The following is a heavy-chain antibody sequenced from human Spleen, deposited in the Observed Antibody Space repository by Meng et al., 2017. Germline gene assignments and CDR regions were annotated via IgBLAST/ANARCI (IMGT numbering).Heavy chain of an antibody. D-gene: IGHD3-10*01. CDR1: GFTFTHAW. CDR2: IRSKSDGGTT. V-gene: IGHV3-15*01. CDR3: TTEDRYYGSGSPTESSAFHF. Sequence: GESLKISCAASGFTFTHAWMNWVRQARGKGLEWVGRIRSKSDGGTTDYAAPVKGRFTIPRDDSKNTLYLQVNTLKTEDTAVYYCTTEDRYYGSGSPTESSAFHFWGQGTMVTVSS. J-gene: IGHJ3*01.